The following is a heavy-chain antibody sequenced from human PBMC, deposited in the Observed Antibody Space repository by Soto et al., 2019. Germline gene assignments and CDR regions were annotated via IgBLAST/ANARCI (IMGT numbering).Heavy chain of an antibody. CDR2: IKPDGSEK. Sequence: EVQLVESGGGLVQPGGSLRLSCAVSGFTFSTYWIDWVRQAPGKGLEWVAKIKPDGSEKNYVDSVKGRFTISRDNAKSSLYLQMNSLRPEDTAVYYCARDWGYCSGATCYSVLDYWGQGTLVTVSS. D-gene: IGHD2-15*01. J-gene: IGHJ4*02. V-gene: IGHV3-7*01. CDR1: GFTFSTYW. CDR3: ARDWGYCSGATCYSVLDY.